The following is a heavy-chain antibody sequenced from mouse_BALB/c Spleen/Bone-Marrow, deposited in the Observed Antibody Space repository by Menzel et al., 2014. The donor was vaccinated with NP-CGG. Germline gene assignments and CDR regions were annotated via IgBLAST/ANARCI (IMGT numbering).Heavy chain of an antibody. D-gene: IGHD2-10*02. CDR1: GFTFSSYG. V-gene: IGHV5-6*02. J-gene: IGHJ1*01. CDR2: ISTGGSQT. Sequence: EVKLVESGGDLVKPGGSLKLSCAASGFTFSSYGMSWVRQTPDKRLEWVATISTGGSQTYYTDSVKGRYTISRDNAKNTLYLQMSSLKSEGSAIYYCARRGYDNSYWYFGVWGAGTTVTVSS. CDR3: ARRGYDNSYWYFGV.